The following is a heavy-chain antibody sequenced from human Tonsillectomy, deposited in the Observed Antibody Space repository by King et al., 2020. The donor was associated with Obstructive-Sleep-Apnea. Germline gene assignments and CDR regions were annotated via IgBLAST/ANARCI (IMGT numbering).Heavy chain of an antibody. Sequence: MQLQESGPGLVKPSETLSLTCTVSGGSISSSSYYWGWIRQPPGKGLEWIGSIYYSGSTYYNPSPKSRVTKSVDTSKNQFSLKLSSVTAADTAVYYCARQGGERYFDWLPGYYGMDVWGQGTTVTVSS. CDR1: GGSISSSSYY. CDR3: ARQGGERYFDWLPGYYGMDV. J-gene: IGHJ6*02. V-gene: IGHV4-39*01. CDR2: IYYSGST. D-gene: IGHD3-9*01.